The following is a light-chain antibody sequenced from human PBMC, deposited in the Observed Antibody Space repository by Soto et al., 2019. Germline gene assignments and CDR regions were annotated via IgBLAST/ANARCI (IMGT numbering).Light chain of an antibody. CDR1: QSVSSSY. CDR2: GAS. Sequence: EIVLTQSPGTLSLSPGERATLSCRASQSVSSSYLAWYQQKPGQAPRLLIYGASSRATGIPDRFSGSGSGTDFTLTISRLEPEDLAVYYCQHHGRSTTSTFGQGTKVEIK. CDR3: QHHGRSTTST. J-gene: IGKJ1*01. V-gene: IGKV3-20*01.